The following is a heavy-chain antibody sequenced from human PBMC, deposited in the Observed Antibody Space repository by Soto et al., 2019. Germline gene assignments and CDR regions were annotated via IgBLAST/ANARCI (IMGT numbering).Heavy chain of an antibody. Sequence: PSETLSLTCTVSGGSISSYYWSWIRQPPGKGLEWIGYIYYSGSTNYNPSLKSRVTISVDTSKNQFSLKLSSVTAADTAVYYCAREITMVRGLDPWGQETLVTVSS. CDR2: IYYSGST. J-gene: IGHJ5*02. CDR3: AREITMVRGLDP. V-gene: IGHV4-59*01. D-gene: IGHD3-10*01. CDR1: GGSISSYY.